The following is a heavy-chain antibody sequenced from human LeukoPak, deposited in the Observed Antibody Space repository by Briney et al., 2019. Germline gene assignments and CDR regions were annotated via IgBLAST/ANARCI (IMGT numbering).Heavy chain of an antibody. CDR1: VFTFSSHW. V-gene: IGHV3-7*01. CDR3: VRVGSSSGIHEY. J-gene: IGHJ4*02. CDR2: INQDASEK. D-gene: IGHD6-6*01. Sequence: GGSLRLSCAASVFTFSSHWMSWVRQAPGKRLEWVANINQDASEKYYVDSVKGRFTISRDNAKNSLYLQMNSLRVEDTAVYYCVRVGSSSGIHEYWSQGTLVTVSS.